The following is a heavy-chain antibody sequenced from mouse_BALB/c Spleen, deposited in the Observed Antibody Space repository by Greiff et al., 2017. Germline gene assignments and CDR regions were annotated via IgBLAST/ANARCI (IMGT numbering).Heavy chain of an antibody. V-gene: IGHV5-17*02. CDR3: ARGGLDYYGSFDY. J-gene: IGHJ2*01. Sequence: EVKLVESGGGLVQPGGSRKLSCAASGFTFSSFGMHWVRQAPEKGLEWVAYISSGSSTIYYADTVKGRFTISRDNPKNTLFLKMTSLRSEDTAMYYCARGGLDYYGSFDYWGQGTTLTVSS. CDR2: ISSGSSTI. CDR1: GFTFSSFG. D-gene: IGHD1-1*01.